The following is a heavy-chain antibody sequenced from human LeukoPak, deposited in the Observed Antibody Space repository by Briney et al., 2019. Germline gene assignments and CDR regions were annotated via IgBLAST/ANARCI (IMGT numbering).Heavy chain of an antibody. CDR1: GFTFSSYA. D-gene: IGHD3-22*01. CDR3: ARDGPYYYDSSGYHYFDY. Sequence: GGSLRLSCAASGFTFSSYAMHWVRQAPGKGLEGGAVISYDGSNKYYADSVKGRFTISRDNSKNTLYLQMNSLRAEDTAVYYCARDGPYYYDSSGYHYFDYWGQGTLVTVSS. J-gene: IGHJ4*02. V-gene: IGHV3-30-3*01. CDR2: ISYDGSNK.